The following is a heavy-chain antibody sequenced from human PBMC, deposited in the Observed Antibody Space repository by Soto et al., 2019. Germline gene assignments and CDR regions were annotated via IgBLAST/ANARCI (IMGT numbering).Heavy chain of an antibody. J-gene: IGHJ4*02. CDR3: AKEMFPQTVRDSSSPWGDC. D-gene: IGHD3-22*01. CDR1: GFTVSSYG. V-gene: IGHV3-30*18. CDR2: ISYDGSHK. Sequence: PGGSLRLSCAASGFTVSSYGIHWVRQPPGKGLEWVAVISYDGSHKFYADSVKGRFTLSRDVSKGTLYLQMNSLRAEDTAVYYCAKEMFPQTVRDSSSPWGDCWGPGTLVTVSS.